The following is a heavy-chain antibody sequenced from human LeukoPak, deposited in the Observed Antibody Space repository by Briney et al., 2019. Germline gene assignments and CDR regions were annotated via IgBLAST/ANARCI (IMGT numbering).Heavy chain of an antibody. CDR3: ARDCGGTIGGTKAYYYMDV. J-gene: IGHJ6*03. V-gene: IGHV1-8*01. CDR2: MNPNSGNT. Sequence: ASVKVSCKASGYTFTSYDINWVRQATGQGLEWMGWMNPNSGNTGYAQKFQGRVTMTRNTSISTAYMELSSLRSEDTAVYYCARDCGGTIGGTKAYYYMDVWGKGITVTVSS. D-gene: IGHD2-21*01. CDR1: GYTFTSYD.